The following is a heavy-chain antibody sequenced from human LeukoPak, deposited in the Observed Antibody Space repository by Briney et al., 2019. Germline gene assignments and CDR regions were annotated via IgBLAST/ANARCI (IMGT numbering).Heavy chain of an antibody. Sequence: GGSLRLSCAASGFTFSSYGMHWVRQAPGKGLEWVAFIRYDGSNKYYADSVKGRFTISRDNSKNTLYLQMNSLRAEDTAVYYCAKVSSSWYVHYYYMDVWGKGTTVTVSS. D-gene: IGHD6-13*01. J-gene: IGHJ6*03. CDR3: AKVSSSWYVHYYYMDV. CDR2: IRYDGSNK. V-gene: IGHV3-30*02. CDR1: GFTFSSYG.